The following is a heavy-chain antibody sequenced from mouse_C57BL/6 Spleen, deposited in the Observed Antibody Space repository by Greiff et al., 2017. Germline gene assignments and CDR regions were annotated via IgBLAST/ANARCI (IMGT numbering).Heavy chain of an antibody. CDR2: INPGSGGT. CDR1: GYAFTNYL. Sequence: VQLQQSGAELVRPGTSVKVSCKASGYAFTNYLIEWVKQRPGQGLEWIGVINPGSGGTNYNEKFKGKATLTADKSSSTAYMQLSSLTSEDSAVYYCAITLSSPRDYFDYWGQGTTLTVSS. V-gene: IGHV1-54*01. J-gene: IGHJ2*01. D-gene: IGHD1-1*01. CDR3: AITLSSPRDYFDY.